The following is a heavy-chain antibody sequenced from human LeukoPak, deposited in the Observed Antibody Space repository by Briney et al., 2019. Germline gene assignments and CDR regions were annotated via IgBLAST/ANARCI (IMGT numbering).Heavy chain of an antibody. CDR1: GFTFSDYY. CDR3: ARECDDYGDYFDY. V-gene: IGHV3-11*05. CDR2: INSSSSYT. D-gene: IGHD4-17*01. Sequence: PGGSLRLSCAASGFTFSDYYMSWIRQAPGKGLEWVSYINSSSSYTNYADSVKGRFTFSRDNAKNSLYLQMNSLRAEDTAVYYCARECDDYGDYFDYWGQGTLVTVSS. J-gene: IGHJ4*02.